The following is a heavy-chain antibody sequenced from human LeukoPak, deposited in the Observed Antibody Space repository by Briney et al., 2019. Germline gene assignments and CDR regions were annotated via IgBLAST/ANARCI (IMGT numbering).Heavy chain of an antibody. CDR2: IYTSGST. V-gene: IGHV4-61*02. Sequence: PSETLSRTCTVSGGSISSGSYYWSWIRQPAGKGLEWIGRIYTSGSTNYNPSLKSRVTISVDTSKNQFSLKLSSVTAADTAVYYCARDRGWSWFDPWGQGTLVTVSS. CDR3: ARDRGWSWFDP. CDR1: GGSISSGSYY. J-gene: IGHJ5*02.